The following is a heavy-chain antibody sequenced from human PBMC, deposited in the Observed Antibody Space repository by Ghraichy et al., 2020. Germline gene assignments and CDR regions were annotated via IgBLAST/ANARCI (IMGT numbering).Heavy chain of an antibody. V-gene: IGHV3-74*01. CDR2: ISSDGRTT. D-gene: IGHD4/OR15-4a*01. J-gene: IGHJ4*02. Sequence: GGSLRLSCAASGFSFSSYWMHWVRLAPGKGLLWVSRISSDGRTTYYAYYVKGRFTISRENARNTLHLQMNDLSVDDTAGYFWAGGPMGANFYVGDCWGQGTLVTVSS. CDR1: GFSFSSYW. CDR3: AGGPMGANFYVGDC.